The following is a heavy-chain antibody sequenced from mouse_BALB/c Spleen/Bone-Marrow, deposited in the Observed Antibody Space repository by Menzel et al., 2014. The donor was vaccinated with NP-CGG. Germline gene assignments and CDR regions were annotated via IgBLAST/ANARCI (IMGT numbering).Heavy chain of an antibody. V-gene: IGHV5-9-4*01. D-gene: IGHD2-5*01. CDR2: ISNGGNYT. CDR1: GFTFSDYA. CDR3: SRNSNYSFDF. Sequence: EVHLVESGGALVKPGGSLKLSCAASGFTFSDYAMSWVRQSPEKRLEWVAEISNGGNYTYYPDTVTGRFTISRDNAKNTLYLEMSSLRSEGTAMYYCSRNSNYSFDFWGQGTTLTVSS. J-gene: IGHJ2*01.